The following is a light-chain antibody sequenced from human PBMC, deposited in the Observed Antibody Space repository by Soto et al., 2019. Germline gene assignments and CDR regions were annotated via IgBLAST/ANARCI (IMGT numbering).Light chain of an antibody. CDR2: AAS. V-gene: IGKV1-5*01. J-gene: IGKJ1*01. CDR3: QQYNSYSLT. CDR1: QSISSW. Sequence: DIQMTQSPSTLSASVGDRVTITCRASQSISSWLAWYQQKPGKAPKLLIYAASTLESGVPSRFSGSGSGTEFTLTISSLQPDDFATYYCQQYNSYSLTFGQGTKVDIK.